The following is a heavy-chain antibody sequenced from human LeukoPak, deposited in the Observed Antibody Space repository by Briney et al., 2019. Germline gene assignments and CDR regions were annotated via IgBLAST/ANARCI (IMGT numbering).Heavy chain of an antibody. CDR2: MSHSGIT. CDR1: SGSFSDYF. Sequence: ASETLSLTCAVYSGSFSDYFWTWIRQSPGKGLEWIGEMSHSGITNYNPTLKSRVSISIDTSKKQFSLTLTSVTAADTAVYYCARNFGPIDSWGQGTLVTASS. D-gene: IGHD2/OR15-2a*01. V-gene: IGHV4-34*01. J-gene: IGHJ4*02. CDR3: ARNFGPIDS.